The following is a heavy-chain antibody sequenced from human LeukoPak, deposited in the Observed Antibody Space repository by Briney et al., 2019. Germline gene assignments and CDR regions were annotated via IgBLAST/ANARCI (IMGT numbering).Heavy chain of an antibody. CDR2: INPNSGGT. D-gene: IGHD2-2*01. J-gene: IGHJ4*02. Sequence: ASVKVSCKASGGTFSSYAISWVRQAPGQGLEWMGWINPNSGGTNYAQKFQGRVTMTRDTSISTAYMELSRLRSDDTAVYYCARARTRYCSSTSCYFFGYWGQGTLVTVSS. V-gene: IGHV1-2*02. CDR1: GGTFSSYA. CDR3: ARARTRYCSSTSCYFFGY.